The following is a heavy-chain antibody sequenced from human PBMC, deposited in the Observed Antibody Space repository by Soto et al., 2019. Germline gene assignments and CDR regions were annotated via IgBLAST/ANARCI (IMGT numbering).Heavy chain of an antibody. J-gene: IGHJ4*02. D-gene: IGHD3-16*01. V-gene: IGHV4-59*13. CDR2: IYYTGST. Sequence: SETLSLTYTVSGGSISLFFWGWLRDPPGKGLELIGYIYYTGSTNYHPSLKSRVTISVDTSKNQFSLKLNSVTAADTAVYFCARSLRNDLFDYWGQGALVTVSS. CDR1: GGSISLFF. CDR3: ARSLRNDLFDY.